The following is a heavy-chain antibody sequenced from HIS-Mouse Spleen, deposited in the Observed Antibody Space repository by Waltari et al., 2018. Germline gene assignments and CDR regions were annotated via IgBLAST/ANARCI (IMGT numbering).Heavy chain of an antibody. CDR2: IYYRGSN. CDR1: VGSIRSSRYY. D-gene: IGHD6-13*01. V-gene: IGHV4-39*07. Sequence: QLQLQESGPGLVKPSETLSLTCTVSVGSIRSSRYYWGWIRQPPGKGLAWSGSIYYRGSNYYNPSLKSRVTISADTSKNQFSLKLSSVTAADTAVYYCAREIPYSSSWYDWYFDLWGRGTLVTVSS. J-gene: IGHJ2*01. CDR3: AREIPYSSSWYDWYFDL.